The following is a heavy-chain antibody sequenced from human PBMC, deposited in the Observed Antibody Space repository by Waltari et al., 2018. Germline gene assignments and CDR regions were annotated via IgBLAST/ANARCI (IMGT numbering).Heavy chain of an antibody. V-gene: IGHV4-34*01. CDR1: GGSFSGYY. Sequence: QVQLQQWGAGLLKPSETLSLTCAVYGGSFSGYYWSWIRQPPGKGLEWIGEINHSGSTNYNPSLKSRVTISVDTSKNQFSLKLSSVTAADTAVYYCARDARVRLVPFDYWGQGTLVTVSS. CDR2: INHSGST. CDR3: ARDARVRLVPFDY. J-gene: IGHJ4*02. D-gene: IGHD6-19*01.